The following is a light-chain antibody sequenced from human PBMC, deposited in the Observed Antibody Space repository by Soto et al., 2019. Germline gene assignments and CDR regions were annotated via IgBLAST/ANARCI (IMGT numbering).Light chain of an antibody. J-gene: IGLJ2*01. CDR1: SSDVGSYNL. CDR2: EGS. CDR3: CSYAGRSTLV. Sequence: QSALTQPASVSGSPGQSNTISCTGTSSDVGSYNLVSWYQQHPGKAPKLMIYEGSKRPSGVSNRFSGSKSGNTASLTISGSQAEAEADYYCCSYAGRSTLVFGGGTKLTVL. V-gene: IGLV2-23*01.